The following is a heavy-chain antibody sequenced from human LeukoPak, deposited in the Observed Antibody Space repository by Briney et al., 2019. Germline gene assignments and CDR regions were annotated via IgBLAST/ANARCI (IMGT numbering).Heavy chain of an antibody. CDR2: IWYDGSNK. CDR1: GFTFMNYG. J-gene: IGHJ4*02. D-gene: IGHD3-22*01. CDR3: AKGLYDRSGYFVD. V-gene: IGHV3-33*06. Sequence: GGSLRLSCAASGFTFMNYGMHWVRQAPGKGLEWVAVIWYDGSNKYYADSVKGRFTISRDNSKNTMYLQMNSVTAEDTAVYYCAKGLYDRSGYFVDWGQGTLVTVSS.